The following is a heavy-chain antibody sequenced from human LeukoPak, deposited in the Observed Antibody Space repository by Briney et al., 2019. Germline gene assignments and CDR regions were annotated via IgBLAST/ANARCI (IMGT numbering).Heavy chain of an antibody. D-gene: IGHD1-26*01. J-gene: IGHJ4*02. CDR2: IGRGIT. Sequence: GGSLRLSCAASGFTFSSYSMNWVRQAPGKGLEWVSHIGRGITYADSVKGRFTISRDNTKNSVYLQMNSLRAEDTAVYYCAREGVGATTPVLYHFDYWGQGTLVTVSS. CDR1: GFTFSSYS. V-gene: IGHV3-48*04. CDR3: AREGVGATTPVLYHFDY.